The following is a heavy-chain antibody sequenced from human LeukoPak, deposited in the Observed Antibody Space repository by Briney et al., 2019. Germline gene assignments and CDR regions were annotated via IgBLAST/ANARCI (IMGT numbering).Heavy chain of an antibody. V-gene: IGHV3-23*01. CDR3: AKFGYSYVEVNPEFDF. J-gene: IGHJ4*02. Sequence: PGGSLRLSCAASGFALNNYAMSWVRQAPGKGLEWVSAISGSGGATYYADSVKGRFTISRDNSKNTLYLQMNSLRVEDTAVYYCAKFGYSYVEVNPEFDFWGQGTLVTVSS. CDR2: ISGSGGAT. D-gene: IGHD5-18*01. CDR1: GFALNNYA.